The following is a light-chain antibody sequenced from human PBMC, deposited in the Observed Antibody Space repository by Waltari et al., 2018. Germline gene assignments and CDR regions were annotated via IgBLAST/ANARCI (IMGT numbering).Light chain of an antibody. Sequence: EIVLTQSPPTLSLSPGGRATLSCRASQSIQRYLGWYQQKPGQAPRLLIYHAYNRATGVPARFSGSGSETDFTLTISSLEPEDSAIYYCQQRADWPLTFGGGTTVEIK. J-gene: IGKJ4*01. CDR1: QSIQRY. V-gene: IGKV3-11*01. CDR2: HAY. CDR3: QQRADWPLT.